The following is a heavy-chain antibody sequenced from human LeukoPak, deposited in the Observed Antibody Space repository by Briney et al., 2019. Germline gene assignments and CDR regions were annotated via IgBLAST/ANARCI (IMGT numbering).Heavy chain of an antibody. CDR2: ISGSGGST. CDR1: GFTFSSYA. CDR3: AKDICSSTSCYTFDY. J-gene: IGHJ4*02. D-gene: IGHD2-2*02. V-gene: IGHV3-23*01. Sequence: PGGSLRLSRAASGFTFSSYAMSWVRQAPGKGLEWVSAISGSGGSTYYADSVKGRFTISRDNSKNTLYLQMNSMRAEDTAVYYCAKDICSSTSCYTFDYWGQGTLVTVSS.